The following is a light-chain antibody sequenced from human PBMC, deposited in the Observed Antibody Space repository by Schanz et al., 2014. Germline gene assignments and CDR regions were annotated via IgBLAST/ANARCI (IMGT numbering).Light chain of an antibody. CDR3: CSYAGNNNLRVL. CDR1: SSDVGSNNI. Sequence: QSALTQPASVSGSPGQSITISCTGTSSDVGSNNIVSWYQQHPGKAPKLMIYEGTKRPLGVSNRFSGSKSGNTASLTISGLQAEDEADYYCCSYAGNNNLRVLFGGGTKLTVL. J-gene: IGLJ2*01. CDR2: EGT. V-gene: IGLV2-23*01.